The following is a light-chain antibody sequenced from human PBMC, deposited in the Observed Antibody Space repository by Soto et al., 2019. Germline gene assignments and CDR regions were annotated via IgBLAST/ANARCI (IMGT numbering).Light chain of an antibody. Sequence: VLAHGPGSLSLSPGERVTLLGLGSQSVSSTSLAWYQQKPGQTPRLLIYGASSRATGTPDRISGGGSGTHFTLTISRLEPEDFAVYYCQHYVTSSIAFGQGRRLEIK. CDR2: GAS. CDR3: QHYVTSSIA. J-gene: IGKJ5*01. V-gene: IGKV3-20*01. CDR1: QSVSSTS.